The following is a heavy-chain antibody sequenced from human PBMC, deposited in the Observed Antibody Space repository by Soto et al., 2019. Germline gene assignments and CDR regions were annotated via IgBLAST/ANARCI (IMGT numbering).Heavy chain of an antibody. CDR1: GYTFTRYS. CDR2: ISSTTNYI. J-gene: IGHJ4*02. Sequence: PGVSTELCCAASGYTFTRYSMNWVRQAPGKGLEWVSSISSTTNYIYYGDSMKGRFTISRDNAKNSLYLEMNSLETEDTAVYYCSTGGYFFDYWGQGALVTVSS. CDR3: STGGYFFDY. V-gene: IGHV3-21*03.